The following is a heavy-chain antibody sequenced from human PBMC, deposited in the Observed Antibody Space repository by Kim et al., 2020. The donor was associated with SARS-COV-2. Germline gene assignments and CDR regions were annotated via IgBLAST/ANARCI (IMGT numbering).Heavy chain of an antibody. CDR2: LSYDGRDK. D-gene: IGHD6-13*01. V-gene: IGHV3-30*04. Sequence: GGSLRLSCAASGFIFTNYAMHWVRQSPGKGLEWLAVLSYDGRDKYYADYVKGRFTISRDNSKNTLYLQMNSLRADDTAVYYCARKGAAGTDYYYNGMDVWGQGTTLTVSS. CDR3: ARKGAAGTDYYYNGMDV. CDR1: GFIFTNYA. J-gene: IGHJ6*01.